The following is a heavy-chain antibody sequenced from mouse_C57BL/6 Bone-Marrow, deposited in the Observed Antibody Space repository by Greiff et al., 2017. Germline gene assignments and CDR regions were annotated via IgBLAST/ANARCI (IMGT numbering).Heavy chain of an antibody. Sequence: VQLQQPGAELVKPGASVKLSCKASGYTFTSYWMNWVKQRPGHGLEWIGMIHPNSGSTNYNEKFKSKATLTVDKSSSTAYMQLSSLTSEDSAVYFWAKEVYYYGRYYFDYWGQGTTLTVSS. CDR3: AKEVYYYGRYYFDY. J-gene: IGHJ2*01. V-gene: IGHV1-64*01. CDR2: IHPNSGST. CDR1: GYTFTSYW. D-gene: IGHD1-1*01.